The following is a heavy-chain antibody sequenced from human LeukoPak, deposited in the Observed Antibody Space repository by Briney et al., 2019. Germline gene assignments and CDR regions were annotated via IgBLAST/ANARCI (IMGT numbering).Heavy chain of an antibody. Sequence: SETLSLTCTVSGGSISSSSYYWGWIRQPPGKGLEWIGSIYYSGSTYYNPSLKSRVTISVDTSKNQFSLKLSSVTAADTAVYYCARAKSTVPWYFDLWGRGTLVTVSS. J-gene: IGHJ2*01. CDR1: GGSISSSSYY. V-gene: IGHV4-39*01. CDR2: IYYSGST. CDR3: ARAKSTVPWYFDL. D-gene: IGHD4-17*01.